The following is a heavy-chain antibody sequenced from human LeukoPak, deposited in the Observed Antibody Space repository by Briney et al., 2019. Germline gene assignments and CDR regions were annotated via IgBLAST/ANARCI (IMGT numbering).Heavy chain of an antibody. CDR3: AKGSVYYDFWSGSAATYWYFDL. V-gene: IGHV3-23*01. J-gene: IGHJ2*01. D-gene: IGHD3-3*01. CDR2: ISGSGGST. CDR1: GFTFSSYA. Sequence: GGSLRLSCAASGFTFSSYAMSWVRQAPGKGLEWVSAISGSGGSTYYADSVKGRFTISRDNSKNTLYLQMNSLRAEDTAVYYCAKGSVYYDFWSGSAATYWYFDLWGRGTLVTVSS.